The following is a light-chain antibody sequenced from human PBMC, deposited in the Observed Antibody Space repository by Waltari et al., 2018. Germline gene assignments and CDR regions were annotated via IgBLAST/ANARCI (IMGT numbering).Light chain of an antibody. J-gene: IGKJ2*01. Sequence: DIQLTQSPSSLSEAVADRVTIPCQATQDITTSISWFQQKPGKAPQLLIHDASSLQAGVPSRFSGTGSGTAFSFTITSLQPEDSATYFCQHYHSLPYTFGRGTKLQIK. CDR1: QDITTS. V-gene: IGKV1-33*01. CDR3: QHYHSLPYT. CDR2: DAS.